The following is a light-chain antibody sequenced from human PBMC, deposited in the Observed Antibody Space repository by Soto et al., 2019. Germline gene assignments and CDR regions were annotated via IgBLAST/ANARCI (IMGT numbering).Light chain of an antibody. CDR2: LNSAGGH. CDR3: QTWGTGIQV. V-gene: IGLV4-69*01. CDR1: SGHSSYA. J-gene: IGLJ2*01. Sequence: QAVVTQSPSASASLGASVKLTCTLSSGHSSYAIAWHQQHPEKGPRYLMKLNSAGGHSKGDGIPDRFSGSSSGAERYLTISSLQSEDEADYYCQTWGTGIQVFGGGTKLTVL.